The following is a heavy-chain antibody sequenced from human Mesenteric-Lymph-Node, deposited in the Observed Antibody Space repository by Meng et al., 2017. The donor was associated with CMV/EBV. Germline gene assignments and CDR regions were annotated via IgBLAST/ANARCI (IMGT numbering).Heavy chain of an antibody. D-gene: IGHD2-21*01. CDR1: GFNFNTYW. Sequence: GESLKISCAASGFNFNTYWMHWVRQAPGKGLVWVSRINSDGGGTYYADSVKGRFIISRDNAKNTLYLQINSLRVDDMAMYYCVRGGDAWNRDYWFDPWGQGTLVTVSS. CDR3: VRGGDAWNRDYWFDP. V-gene: IGHV3-74*01. J-gene: IGHJ5*02. CDR2: INSDGGGT.